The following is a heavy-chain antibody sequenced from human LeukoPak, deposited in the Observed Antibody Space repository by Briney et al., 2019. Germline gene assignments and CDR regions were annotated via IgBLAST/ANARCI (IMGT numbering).Heavy chain of an antibody. CDR2: INHSGST. CDR3: ARGLNYYDSSGRKGDNYYYYYGMDV. Sequence: NPSETLSLTCAVYGGSFSGYYWSWIRQPPGKGLEWIGEINHSGSTNYNPSLKSRVIISVDTSKNQFSLKLSSVIAADTAVYYCARGLNYYDSSGRKGDNYYYYYGMDVWGQGTTVTVSS. J-gene: IGHJ6*02. CDR1: GGSFSGYY. D-gene: IGHD3-22*01. V-gene: IGHV4-34*01.